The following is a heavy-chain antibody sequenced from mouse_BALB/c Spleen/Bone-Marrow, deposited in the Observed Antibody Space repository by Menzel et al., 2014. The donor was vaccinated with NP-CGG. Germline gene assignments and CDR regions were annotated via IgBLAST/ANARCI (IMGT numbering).Heavy chain of an antibody. V-gene: IGHV5-6*01. CDR1: GFTFSSYG. D-gene: IGHD3-3*01. Sequence: EVQVVESGGDLVKPGGSLKLSCAASGFTFSSYGMSWVRQTPDKRLEWVATISSGDSYTYYPDSVKGRFTISRDNAKNTLYLLMSSLKSEDTAMYHCARHRADYYAMDYWGQGTSVTVSS. J-gene: IGHJ4*01. CDR2: ISSGDSYT. CDR3: ARHRADYYAMDY.